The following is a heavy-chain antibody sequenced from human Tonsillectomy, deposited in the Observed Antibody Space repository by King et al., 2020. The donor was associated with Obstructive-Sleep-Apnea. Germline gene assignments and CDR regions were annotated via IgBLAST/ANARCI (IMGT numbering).Heavy chain of an antibody. J-gene: IGHJ6*02. D-gene: IGHD5-18*01. CDR1: GFTFSSYG. Sequence: VRLVESGGGVVQPGRSLRLSCAASGFTFSSYGMHWVRQAPGKGLEWVAVIWYDGSNKYYADSVKGRFTISRDNSKNTLYLQMNSLRAEDTAVYYCARVRIQLWYSMDVWGQGTTVTVSS. CDR2: IWYDGSNK. CDR3: ARVRIQLWYSMDV. V-gene: IGHV3-33*01.